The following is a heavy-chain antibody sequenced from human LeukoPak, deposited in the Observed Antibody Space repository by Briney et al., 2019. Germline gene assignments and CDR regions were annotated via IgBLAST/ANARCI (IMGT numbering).Heavy chain of an antibody. J-gene: IGHJ4*02. V-gene: IGHV3-9*01. D-gene: IGHD2-15*01. CDR2: ISWNSGSI. CDR1: GFTFDDYA. Sequence: GRSLRLSCAASGFTFDDYAMHWVRQAPGKGLEWVSGISWNSGSIGYADSVKGRFTISRDNARNSLDLQMNSLRAEDTAVYYCAKWSELPYFDYWGQGAPVTVSS. CDR3: AKWSELPYFDY.